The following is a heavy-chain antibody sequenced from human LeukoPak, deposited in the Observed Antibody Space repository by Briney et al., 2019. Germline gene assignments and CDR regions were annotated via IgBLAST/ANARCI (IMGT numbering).Heavy chain of an antibody. D-gene: IGHD3-10*01. CDR3: ARYDGGSGPFDY. CDR1: GFTFNNYA. CDR2: VSSDGNI. V-gene: IGHV3-23*01. Sequence: GGSLRLSCAASGFTFNNYAMSWVRQAPGKGLEWVSAVSSDGNIYYADSVKGRFTISRDNSKNTLYLQMNSLRAEDTAVYYCARYDGGSGPFDYWGQGTLVTVSS. J-gene: IGHJ4*02.